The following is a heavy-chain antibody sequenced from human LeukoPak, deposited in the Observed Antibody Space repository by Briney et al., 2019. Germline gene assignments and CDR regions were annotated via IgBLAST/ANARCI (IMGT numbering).Heavy chain of an antibody. D-gene: IGHD2/OR15-2a*01. CDR1: GFTVSSNY. Sequence: GGSLRLSSAASGFTVSSNYMSWVRQAPGKGLEWVSVIYSGGSTYYADSVKGRFTISRDNSKNTLYLQMNSLRAEDTAVYYCARLATATPLLSDYWGQGTLVTVSS. V-gene: IGHV3-53*01. CDR2: IYSGGST. CDR3: ARLATATPLLSDY. J-gene: IGHJ4*02.